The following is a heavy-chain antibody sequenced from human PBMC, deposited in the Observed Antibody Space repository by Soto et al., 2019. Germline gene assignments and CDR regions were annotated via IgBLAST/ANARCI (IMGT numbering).Heavy chain of an antibody. CDR3: ARAVVTTTPNFDY. J-gene: IGHJ4*02. CDR1: GYTFTGYY. V-gene: IGHV1-2*04. D-gene: IGHD5-12*01. CDR2: INPNSGAT. Sequence: QVQLVQSGAEVKKPGASVKVSCKPSGYTFTGYYIHWVRQAPGQGLEWMGWINPNSGATNYAQKLQGWVTMTRDTSSSTAYMELSSLGPEDTALYYCARAVVTTTPNFDYWGQGTLVTVSS.